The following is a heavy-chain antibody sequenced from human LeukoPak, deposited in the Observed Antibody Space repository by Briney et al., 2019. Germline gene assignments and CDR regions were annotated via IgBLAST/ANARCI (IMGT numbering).Heavy chain of an antibody. CDR1: GFTFSKYA. J-gene: IGHJ4*02. Sequence: AGGSLRLSCTASGFTFSKYAMNWVRQAPGKGLEWVSVISGSGDRTYYADSVKGRFTISRDNSKNTLYLQMNSLRAEDTAIYYCAKDLTITMVRGVPDLRWGQGTLVTVSS. D-gene: IGHD3-10*01. CDR3: AKDLTITMVRGVPDLR. CDR2: ISGSGDRT. V-gene: IGHV3-23*01.